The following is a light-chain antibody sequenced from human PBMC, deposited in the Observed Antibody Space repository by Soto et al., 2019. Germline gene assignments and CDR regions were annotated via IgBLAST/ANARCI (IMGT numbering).Light chain of an antibody. Sequence: QSALTQPRSVSGSPGQSVTISCTGTSSNVGGYDYVSWYQQSPGKAPTLLTYDVYKRASGVPDRFSGSRSGNTASLTISGLQAEDEADYYCCSFAGNYSLVFGGGTKLTVL. V-gene: IGLV2-11*01. CDR1: SSNVGGYDY. CDR3: CSFAGNYSLV. J-gene: IGLJ2*01. CDR2: DVY.